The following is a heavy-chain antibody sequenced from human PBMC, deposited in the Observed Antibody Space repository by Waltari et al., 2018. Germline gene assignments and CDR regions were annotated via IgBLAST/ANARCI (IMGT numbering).Heavy chain of an antibody. CDR2: IHDRGDT. V-gene: IGHV4-59*01. D-gene: IGHD2-21*01. CDR1: GASLTTYY. CDR3: ARVHGSESPLAWGTDV. J-gene: IGHJ6*02. Sequence: QVQLQESDPGLVKPSETLSLSCTVSGASLTTYYWSWIRRPPGKGLEYIGYIHDRGDTNYSPSLRSRVSMSLDTSKNQFSLKLSSVTAADSAVYYCARVHGSESPLAWGTDVWGQGTAVTVSS.